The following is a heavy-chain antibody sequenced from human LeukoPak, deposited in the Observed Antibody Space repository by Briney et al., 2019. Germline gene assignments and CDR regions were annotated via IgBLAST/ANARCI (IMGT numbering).Heavy chain of an antibody. V-gene: IGHV3-7*01. Sequence: GGSLRLSCAASGFTFSSYWMSWVRQAPGKGLEWVANIKQDGSEKYYVDSVKGRFTTSRDNAKNSLYLQMNSLRAEDTAVYYCARDRTTTSYYYMDVWGKGTTVTISS. CDR2: IKQDGSEK. D-gene: IGHD4-17*01. J-gene: IGHJ6*03. CDR1: GFTFSSYW. CDR3: ARDRTTTSYYYMDV.